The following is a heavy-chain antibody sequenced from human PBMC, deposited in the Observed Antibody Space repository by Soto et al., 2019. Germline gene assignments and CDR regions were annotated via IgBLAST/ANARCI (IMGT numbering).Heavy chain of an antibody. CDR1: GFTVSNYD. Sequence: PGGSLRLSCAVSGFTVSNYDMNWVRQAPGKGLEWVAVISYEGSNKYYADSVKGRFTISRDNSKNTLYLQMNSLRAEDTAVYYCATDMIHADYDILTGYPGYRGQGTLVTAPQ. CDR2: ISYEGSNK. J-gene: IGHJ4*02. V-gene: IGHV3-30-3*01. D-gene: IGHD3-9*01. CDR3: ATDMIHADYDILTGYPGY.